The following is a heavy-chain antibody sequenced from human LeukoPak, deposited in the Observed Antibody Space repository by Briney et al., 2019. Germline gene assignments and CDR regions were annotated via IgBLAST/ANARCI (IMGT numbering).Heavy chain of an antibody. CDR2: MNPNSGNT. CDR3: ARGDAYRITIFGVVITPHYYYYGMDV. J-gene: IGHJ6*02. Sequence: ASVKVSCKASGYTFTSYDINWVRQATGQGLESMGWMNPNSGNTGYAQKFQGRVTMTRNTSISTAYMELSSLRSEDTAVYYCARGDAYRITIFGVVITPHYYYYGMDVWGQGTTVTVSS. V-gene: IGHV1-8*01. CDR1: GYTFTSYD. D-gene: IGHD3-3*01.